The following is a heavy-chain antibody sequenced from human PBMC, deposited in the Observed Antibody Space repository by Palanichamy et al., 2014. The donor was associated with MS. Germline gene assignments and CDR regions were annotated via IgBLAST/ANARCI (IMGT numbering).Heavy chain of an antibody. CDR3: ANKNNIWSGHLLDY. CDR1: GFTFSNYW. V-gene: IGHV3-74*01. D-gene: IGHD3-3*01. J-gene: IGHJ4*02. CDR2: INADGSGT. Sequence: EVQLVESGGGLVQPGGSLRLSRAASGFTFSNYWMHWVRQAPGKGLVWVSRINADGSGTNYADSVRGRFTISRDNAKNMLYLQMNSLRVEDTAVYYCANKNNIWSGHLLDYWGQGTVVTVSS.